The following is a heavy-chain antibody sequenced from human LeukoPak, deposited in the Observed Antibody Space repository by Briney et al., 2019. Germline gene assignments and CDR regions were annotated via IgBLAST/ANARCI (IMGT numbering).Heavy chain of an antibody. CDR3: AQIAVAGTTDIGY. Sequence: GGSLRLSCAASGFSFSSYGMHWVRQAPGKGLEWVAALSYDGTNKWYVDSVKGRFTISRDNSKSTLYLQMNSLRPEDTAVYYCAQIAVAGTTDIGYWGQGTLVTVSS. CDR2: LSYDGTNK. V-gene: IGHV3-30*03. CDR1: GFSFSSYG. D-gene: IGHD6-19*01. J-gene: IGHJ4*02.